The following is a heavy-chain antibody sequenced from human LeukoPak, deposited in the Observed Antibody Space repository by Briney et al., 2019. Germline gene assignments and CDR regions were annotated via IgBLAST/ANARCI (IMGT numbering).Heavy chain of an antibody. CDR3: TRVVNGGHFDY. J-gene: IGHJ4*02. Sequence: SETLSLTCSVSGASINDYYWTWIRQPPGKGLEWVGYVYHTGTSGYHPSLKSRVAMSLDTSKNQVSLKLKSVTAADTAVYFCTRVVNGGHFDYWGQGTLVTVSS. CDR2: VYHTGTS. D-gene: IGHD2-8*01. V-gene: IGHV4-59*12. CDR1: GASINDYY.